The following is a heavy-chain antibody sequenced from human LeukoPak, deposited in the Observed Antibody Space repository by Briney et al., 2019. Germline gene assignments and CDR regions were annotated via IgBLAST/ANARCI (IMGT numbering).Heavy chain of an antibody. CDR1: GGSISSSSYY. J-gene: IGHJ4*02. Sequence: SETLSLTCTVSGGSISSSSYYWGWIRQPPGKGLEWIGSIYYSGSTYYNPSLKSRVTISVDTSKNQFSLKLSSVTAADTAVYYCARHGPPNWSGYYTPFDYWGQGTLVTVSS. CDR3: ARHGPPNWSGYYTPFDY. D-gene: IGHD3-3*01. CDR2: IYYSGST. V-gene: IGHV4-39*01.